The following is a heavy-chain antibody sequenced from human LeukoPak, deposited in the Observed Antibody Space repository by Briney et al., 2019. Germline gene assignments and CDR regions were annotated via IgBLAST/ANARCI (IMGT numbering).Heavy chain of an antibody. J-gene: IGHJ4*02. CDR2: IIPILGIA. V-gene: IGHV1-69*04. CDR1: GGTFSSYA. Sequence: GAAVTVSCKASGGTFSSYAISWVRQAPGQGLEWMGRIIPILGIANYAQKFQGRVTITADKSTSTAYMELSSLRSEDTAVYYCARDGSSGWPPSPDRDYFDYWGQGTLVTVSS. CDR3: ARDGSSGWPPSPDRDYFDY. D-gene: IGHD6-19*01.